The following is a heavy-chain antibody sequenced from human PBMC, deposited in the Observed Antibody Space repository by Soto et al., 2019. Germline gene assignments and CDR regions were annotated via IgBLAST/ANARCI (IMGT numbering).Heavy chain of an antibody. V-gene: IGHV3-48*01. D-gene: IGHD1-26*01. J-gene: IGHJ4*02. Sequence: EIQLVESGGGLVEPGGSLRLSCAASGFPFGIHSMNWIRQAPGKGLEWVSCSGSTAVPYYADSVKGRFTISRDNVDNLLYLQMDRLRAEDTAIYYCVRDVAWAFDFWGQGVLVTVS. CDR1: GFPFGIHS. CDR3: VRDVAWAFDF. CDR2: SGSTAVP.